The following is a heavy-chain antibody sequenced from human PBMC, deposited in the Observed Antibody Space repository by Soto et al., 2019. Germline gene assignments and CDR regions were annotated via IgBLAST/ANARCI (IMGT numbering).Heavy chain of an antibody. J-gene: IGHJ4*02. CDR2: VNPNNGDT. V-gene: IGHV1-8*01. Sequence: QVQLVQSGAELKKPGASVKVSCKASGYTFSNYDMNWVRQATGQGPEWIGWVNPNNGDTGYAQKFKGXVXLTTDISTTTAYMELPSLRSEDPAIYYCAKVSRKGSAIDFDYWGQGTLITVSS. D-gene: IGHD3-10*01. CDR3: AKVSRKGSAIDFDY. CDR1: GYTFSNYD.